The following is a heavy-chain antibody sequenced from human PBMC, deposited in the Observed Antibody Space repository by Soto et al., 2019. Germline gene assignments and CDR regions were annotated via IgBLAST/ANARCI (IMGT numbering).Heavy chain of an antibody. CDR3: AREGRDGFNNWFDP. V-gene: IGHV4-30-4*08. Sequence: SETLSLTCTVSGGSISSGGYHWSWIRQHPGKGLEWIGYIYYSGSTYYNPSLKSRVTISVDTSKNQFSLKLSSVTAVDTAVYYCAREGRDGFNNWFDPWGQGTLVTVSS. CDR1: GGSISSGGYH. J-gene: IGHJ5*02. D-gene: IGHD2-15*01. CDR2: IYYSGST.